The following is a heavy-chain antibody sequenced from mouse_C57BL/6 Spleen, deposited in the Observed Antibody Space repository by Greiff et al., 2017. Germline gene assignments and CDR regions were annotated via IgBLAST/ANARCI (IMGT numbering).Heavy chain of an antibody. V-gene: IGHV1-4*01. CDR2: INPSSGYT. J-gene: IGHJ2*01. D-gene: IGHD2-3*01. CDR1: GYTFTSYT. CDR3: ASGDGYY. Sequence: VKLMESGAELARPGASVKMSCKASGYTFTSYTMHWVKQRPGQGLDWIGYINPSSGYTKYNQKFKAKATLTADKSSSTAYMQLSSLTSEDSAVYCCASGDGYYWGQGTTLTVSS.